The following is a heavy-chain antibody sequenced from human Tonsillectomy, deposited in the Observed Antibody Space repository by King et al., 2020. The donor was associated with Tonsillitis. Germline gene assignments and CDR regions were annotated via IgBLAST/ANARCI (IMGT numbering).Heavy chain of an antibody. CDR3: ARGYYDRCGSLSDAFDI. Sequence: VQLQQWGAGLLKPSETLSLTGAVYVGSFSGYYCGWIRQPPGKGLEWIGEINHSGSTNFNPSFKSRFTISVDTSMNQFSLKLSSVTAADTAVFYCARGYYDRCGSLSDAFDIWGPGTMVTVSS. V-gene: IGHV4-34*01. J-gene: IGHJ3*02. CDR2: INHSGST. CDR1: VGSFSGYY. D-gene: IGHD3-22*01.